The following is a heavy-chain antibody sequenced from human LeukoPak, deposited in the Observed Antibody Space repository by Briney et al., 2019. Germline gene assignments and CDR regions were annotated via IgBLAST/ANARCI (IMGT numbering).Heavy chain of an antibody. D-gene: IGHD5-24*01. CDR3: ARAPTTWDGYNSPLDY. J-gene: IGHJ4*02. V-gene: IGHV3-30-3*01. CDR1: GFTFSSYA. CDR2: ISYDGSNK. Sequence: GGSLRLSCAASGFTFSSYAMHWVRQAPGKGLEWVAVISYDGSNKYYADSVKGRFTISRDNSKNTLYLQMNSLRAEDTAVYYCARAPTTWDGYNSPLDYWGQGTLVTVSS.